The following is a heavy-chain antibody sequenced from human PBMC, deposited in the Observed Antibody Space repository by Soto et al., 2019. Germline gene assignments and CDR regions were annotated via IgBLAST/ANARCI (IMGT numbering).Heavy chain of an antibody. Sequence: GGSLRLSCAASGFTFSGSAMHWVRQASGKGLEWVGRIRSKANSYATAYAASVKGRFTISRDDSKNTAYLQMNSLKTEDTAVYYCTRRYSNGWFSDGMDVWGQGTTVTVSS. J-gene: IGHJ6*02. D-gene: IGHD6-19*01. V-gene: IGHV3-73*01. CDR3: TRRYSNGWFSDGMDV. CDR2: IRSKANSYAT. CDR1: GFTFSGSA.